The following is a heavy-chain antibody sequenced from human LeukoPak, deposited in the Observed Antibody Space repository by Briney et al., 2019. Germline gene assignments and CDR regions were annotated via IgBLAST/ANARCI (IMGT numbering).Heavy chain of an antibody. Sequence: PGGSLRLSCAASGFTFSDYYMSWIRQAPGKGLEWVSYISSSSSYTNYADSVKGRFTISRDNAKNSLYLQMNSLRAEDTAVYYCAREDGDYRYYYYGMDVWGKGTTVTVPS. V-gene: IGHV3-11*06. D-gene: IGHD4-17*01. J-gene: IGHJ6*04. CDR2: ISSSSSYT. CDR3: AREDGDYRYYYYGMDV. CDR1: GFTFSDYY.